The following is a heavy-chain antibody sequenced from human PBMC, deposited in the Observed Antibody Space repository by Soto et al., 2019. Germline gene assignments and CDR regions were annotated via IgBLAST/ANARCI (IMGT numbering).Heavy chain of an antibody. Sequence: QVHLVQSGAEVKKPGASVKVSCKGSGYGFTTYGITWVRQAPGQGLEWMAWISAHNGNTNYAQKLQGRGTVTRDTSTSTAYMELRRLRSDATAVYYCARGRYGDYWGQGALVTVSS. CDR3: ARGRYGDY. CDR1: GYGFTTYG. CDR2: ISAHNGNT. V-gene: IGHV1-18*01. J-gene: IGHJ4*02. D-gene: IGHD1-1*01.